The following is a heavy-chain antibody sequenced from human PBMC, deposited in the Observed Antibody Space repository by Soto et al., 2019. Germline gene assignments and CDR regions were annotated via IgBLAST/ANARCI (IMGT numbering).Heavy chain of an antibody. J-gene: IGHJ4*02. CDR2: IYYSGST. CDR3: ARARATIAAAAIFDC. Sequence: PSETLSLTCAVSGGSISSGAYYWSWIRQPPGKGLEWIGSIYYSGSTYYNPSLKSRVTISVDTSKNQFSLKLSSVTAADTAVYYCARARATIAAAAIFDCWGQGTLVTVSS. D-gene: IGHD6-13*01. CDR1: GGSISSGAYY. V-gene: IGHV4-39*01.